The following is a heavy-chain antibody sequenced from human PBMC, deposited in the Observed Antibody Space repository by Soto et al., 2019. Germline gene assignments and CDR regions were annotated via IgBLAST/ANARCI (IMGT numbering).Heavy chain of an antibody. Sequence: ASVKVSCKASGYTFTSYGISWVRQAPGQGLEWMGWISAYNGNTNYAQKLQGRVTMTTDTSTSTAYMELRSLRSDDTAVYYCAREGMATILYYYGMDVWGQGTTVTSP. CDR1: GYTFTSYG. D-gene: IGHD5-12*01. CDR3: AREGMATILYYYGMDV. V-gene: IGHV1-18*04. J-gene: IGHJ6*02. CDR2: ISAYNGNT.